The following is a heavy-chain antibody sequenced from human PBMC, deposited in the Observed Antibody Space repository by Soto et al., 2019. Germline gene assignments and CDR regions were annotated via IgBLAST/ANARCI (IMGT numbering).Heavy chain of an antibody. V-gene: IGHV5-10-1*01. CDR2: IDPSDSYT. D-gene: IGHD2-2*01. CDR1: GYTFTSYW. Sequence: GESLKISCQGSGYTFTSYWINWVRQMPGKGLDWMGRIDPSDSYTIYSPSFQGHVTISADKSISTAYLEWSSLKASDTAMYYCARLPLGVVVPDDDYWGQGTLVTVSS. CDR3: ARLPLGVVVPDDDY. J-gene: IGHJ4*02.